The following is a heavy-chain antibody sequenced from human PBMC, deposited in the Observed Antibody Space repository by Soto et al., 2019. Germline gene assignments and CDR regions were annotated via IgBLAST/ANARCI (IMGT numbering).Heavy chain of an antibody. CDR2: MNPNSGNT. Sequence: ASVKVSCKASGYTFTSYDINWVRQATGQGLEWMGWMNPNSGNTGYAQKFQGRVTMTRNTSISTAYMELSSLRSEDTAVYYCARGVAFSSAALYYYYYGMDVWGQGTTVTV. V-gene: IGHV1-8*01. CDR1: GYTFTSYD. CDR3: ARGVAFSSAALYYYYYGMDV. D-gene: IGHD3-3*02. J-gene: IGHJ6*02.